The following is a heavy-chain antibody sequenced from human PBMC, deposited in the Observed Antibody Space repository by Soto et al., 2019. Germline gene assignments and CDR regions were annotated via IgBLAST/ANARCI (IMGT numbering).Heavy chain of an antibody. D-gene: IGHD4-17*01. CDR1: GESFSGYY. CDR2: VSPSGST. CDR3: ASSYGDYVSY. Sequence: PSETLSLTCAVYGESFSGYYWTWIRQPPGEGLEWIGEVSPSGSTYYNPSLKSRVTISVDTSENQFSLKLSSVTAADTAVHYCASSYGDYVSYWGQGTLVTVSS. J-gene: IGHJ4*02. V-gene: IGHV4-34*01.